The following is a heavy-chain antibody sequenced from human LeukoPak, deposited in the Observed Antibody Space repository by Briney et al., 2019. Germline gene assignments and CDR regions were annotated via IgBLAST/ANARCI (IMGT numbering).Heavy chain of an antibody. D-gene: IGHD3-22*01. CDR1: GYTFTGYY. Sequence: GASVKVSCKASGYTFTGYYMHWVRQAPGQGLEWMGRINPNSGGTNYAQKFQGRVTMTRDTSISTAYMELSRLRSDDTAVYYCARVYYYDSSGYPNFDDWGQGTLVTVSS. V-gene: IGHV1-2*06. J-gene: IGHJ4*02. CDR2: INPNSGGT. CDR3: ARVYYYDSSGYPNFDD.